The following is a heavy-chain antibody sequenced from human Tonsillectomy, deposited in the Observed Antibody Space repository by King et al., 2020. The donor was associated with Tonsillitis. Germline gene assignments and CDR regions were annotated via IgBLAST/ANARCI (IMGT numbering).Heavy chain of an antibody. CDR1: GGSISSSSYY. CDR2: IYYTGST. D-gene: IGHD6-6*01. V-gene: IGHV4-39*01. J-gene: IGHJ4*02. Sequence: QLQESGPGLVKPSETLSLTCTVSGGSISSSSYYWGWIRQPPGKGLEWIASIYYTGSTYFNPSLNSRITIFVDTSKKQFSLKLSSVTAADTAVYYCARGGERGSSAQSRDFDYWGQGTLVTVSS. CDR3: ARGGERGSSAQSRDFDY.